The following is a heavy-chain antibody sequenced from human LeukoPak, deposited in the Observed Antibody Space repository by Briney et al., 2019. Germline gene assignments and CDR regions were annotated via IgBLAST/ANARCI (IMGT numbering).Heavy chain of an antibody. CDR1: GDSFGTYG. CDR3: ARDFGSGVFDP. J-gene: IGHJ5*02. D-gene: IGHD3-10*01. V-gene: IGHV1-69*05. CDR2: FNPIFGSA. Sequence: ASVKVSCKASGDSFGTYGITWVRQALGQGLEWMGGFNPIFGSAQYAQKFQGRVTITMDVSARTVYMELSSLRSEDTTIYYCARDFGSGVFDPWGQGTLVTVSS.